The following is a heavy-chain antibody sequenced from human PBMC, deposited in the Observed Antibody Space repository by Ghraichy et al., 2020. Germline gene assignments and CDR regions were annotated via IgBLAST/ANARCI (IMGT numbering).Heavy chain of an antibody. Sequence: SVKVSCKASGGTFSSYAISWVRQAPGQGLEWMGGIIPIFGTANYAQKFQGRVTITADESTSTAYMELSSLRSEDTAVYYCARGMGITMVRGATASYYYYGMDVWGQGTTVTVSS. J-gene: IGHJ6*02. CDR1: GGTFSSYA. CDR3: ARGMGITMVRGATASYYYYGMDV. CDR2: IIPIFGTA. D-gene: IGHD3-10*01. V-gene: IGHV1-69*13.